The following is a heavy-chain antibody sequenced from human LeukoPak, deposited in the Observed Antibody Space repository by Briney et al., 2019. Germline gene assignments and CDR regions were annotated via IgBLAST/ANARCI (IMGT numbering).Heavy chain of an antibody. D-gene: IGHD2-21*01. Sequence: GGSLRLSCAASGFSFSSYGMHWVRQAPGKGLEWVAFIRYDGNVKHYADSVKGRFTISRDNSKNTMFLQMNSLRAEDTAVYYCAKAPVTSCRGAYCYPFDSWGQGTLVTVSS. V-gene: IGHV3-30*02. J-gene: IGHJ4*02. CDR3: AKAPVTSCRGAYCYPFDS. CDR1: GFSFSSYG. CDR2: IRYDGNVK.